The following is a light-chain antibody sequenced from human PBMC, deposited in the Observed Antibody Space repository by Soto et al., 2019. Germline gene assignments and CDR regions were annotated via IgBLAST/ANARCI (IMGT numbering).Light chain of an antibody. CDR1: QTISTF. Sequence: DIQMTQSPSSLSASVVDRVTITFRSSQTISTFLHWFQQKPGKAPNLLIYDASSLQSGVPSRFSGSGSGTDFTLTISSLQPEDFGTYYCQQTYSTFVSFGGGTKV. CDR3: QQTYSTFVS. CDR2: DAS. V-gene: IGKV1-39*01. J-gene: IGKJ4*01.